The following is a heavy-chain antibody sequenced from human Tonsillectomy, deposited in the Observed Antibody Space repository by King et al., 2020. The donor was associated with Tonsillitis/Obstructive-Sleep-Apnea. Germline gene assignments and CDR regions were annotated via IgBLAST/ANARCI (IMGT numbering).Heavy chain of an antibody. D-gene: IGHD1-14*01. CDR2: TRNKAHSYTT. CDR3: ARVRTSSPVYNLDY. J-gene: IGHJ4*02. Sequence: VQLVESGGGLVQPGGSLRLSCAASGFTFSDHYMDWVRQAPGKGLEWVGRTRNKAHSYTTEYAASVKVSFTISRDDSENSLYLQMNSLKTEDTAVYYCARVRTSSPVYNLDYWGQGTLVTVSS. V-gene: IGHV3-72*01. CDR1: GFTFSDHY.